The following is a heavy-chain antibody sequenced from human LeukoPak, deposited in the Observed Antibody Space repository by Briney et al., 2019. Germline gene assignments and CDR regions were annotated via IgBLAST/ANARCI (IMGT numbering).Heavy chain of an antibody. CDR1: GYTFTSYG. CDR3: ARAASRFGELVKVAHNYYMDV. Sequence: ASVKVSCKASGYTFTSYGISWVRQAPGQGLEWMGWISAYNGNTNYAQKLQGRVTMTTDTSTSTAYMELRSLRSEDTAVYYCARAASRFGELVKVAHNYYMDVWGKGTTVTISS. J-gene: IGHJ6*03. D-gene: IGHD3-10*01. CDR2: ISAYNGNT. V-gene: IGHV1-18*01.